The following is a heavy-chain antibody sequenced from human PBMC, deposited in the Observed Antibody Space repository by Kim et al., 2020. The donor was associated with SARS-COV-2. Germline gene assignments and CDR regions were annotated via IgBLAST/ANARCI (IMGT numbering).Heavy chain of an antibody. CDR1: GYSFTSYW. D-gene: IGHD3-9*01. J-gene: IGHJ3*02. Sequence: GESLKISCKGSGYSFTSYWIGWVRQMPGKGLEWMGIIYPGDSDTRYSPAFQGQVNISTDKSISTSYLQWSSLKASDTAMYYCARVYYDILTGYYDAFDIWGQGTMVTVSS. CDR2: IYPGDSDT. V-gene: IGHV5-51*01. CDR3: ARVYYDILTGYYDAFDI.